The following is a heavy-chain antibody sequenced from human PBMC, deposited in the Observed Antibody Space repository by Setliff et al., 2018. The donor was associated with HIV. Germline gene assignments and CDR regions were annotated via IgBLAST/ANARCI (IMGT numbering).Heavy chain of an antibody. Sequence: GGSLRLSCAASRFTFSNNAMGWVRQAPGKGLEWVSSISNSGTSTLYAASVKGRFTISRDNSKNTLYLQMNSLRAEDTALYYCAREIRAGDYPPYNYYFDSWGQGTLVTVSS. CDR3: AREIRAGDYPPYNYYFDS. J-gene: IGHJ4*02. V-gene: IGHV3-23*01. CDR2: ISNSGTST. D-gene: IGHD4-17*01. CDR1: RFTFSNNA.